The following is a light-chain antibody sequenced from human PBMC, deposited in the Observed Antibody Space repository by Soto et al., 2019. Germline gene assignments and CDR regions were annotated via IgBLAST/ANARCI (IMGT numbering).Light chain of an antibody. CDR2: NVS. V-gene: IGLV2-14*01. CDR3: TSYTSGSLYV. J-gene: IGLJ1*01. CDR1: SSDVGGYNY. Sequence: QSVLTQAASVSGSPGQSITISCTGTSSDVGGYNYVSWYQQFPGKVPKLLIYNVSNRPSGVSNRFSGSKSGNTASLTISGLQAEDEADYCCTSYTSGSLYVLGTGTNVTVL.